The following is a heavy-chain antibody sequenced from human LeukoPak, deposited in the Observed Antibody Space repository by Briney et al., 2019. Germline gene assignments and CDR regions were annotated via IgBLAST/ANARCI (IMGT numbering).Heavy chain of an antibody. Sequence: SVKVSCKASGGTFSSYAISWVRQAPGQGLEWMGGIIPIFGTANYAQKFQGRVTITTDESTSTAYMELSSLRSEDTAVYYCARKSSVARDAFDIWGQGTMVTVSS. V-gene: IGHV1-69*05. D-gene: IGHD2-15*01. CDR3: ARKSSVARDAFDI. CDR1: GGTFSSYA. CDR2: IIPIFGTA. J-gene: IGHJ3*02.